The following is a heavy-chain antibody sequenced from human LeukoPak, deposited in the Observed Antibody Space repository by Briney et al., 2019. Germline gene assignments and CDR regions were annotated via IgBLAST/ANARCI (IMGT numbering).Heavy chain of an antibody. Sequence: PGGSLRLSCAASGFTFSSYAMSWVRQAPGKGLEWVSAISGSGGSTYYADSVKGRFTISRDNSKNTLYLQMNSLRAEDTAVYYCAKDRGDTVRSVYIAAAGTNSNYWGQGTLVTVSS. CDR2: ISGSGGST. CDR3: AKDRGDTVRSVYIAAAGTNSNY. D-gene: IGHD6-13*01. J-gene: IGHJ4*02. CDR1: GFTFSSYA. V-gene: IGHV3-23*01.